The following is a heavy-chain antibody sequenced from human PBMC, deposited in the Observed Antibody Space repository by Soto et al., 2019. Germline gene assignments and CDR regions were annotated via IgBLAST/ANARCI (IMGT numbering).Heavy chain of an antibody. CDR1: GDSSSISTYA. CDR2: IYHSGVT. CDR3: AGMPYTSSLRFDP. J-gene: IGHJ5*02. Sequence: PSETLSLTCTFSGDSSSISTYAGSWIRQPPGKALEWVGFIYHSGVTSYHPSLKSRVSISLDMSNNQCTLNLRSVTAADTAVYYFAGMPYTSSLRFDPWGPGTLVTVSS. V-gene: IGHV4-30-2*01. D-gene: IGHD2-2*01.